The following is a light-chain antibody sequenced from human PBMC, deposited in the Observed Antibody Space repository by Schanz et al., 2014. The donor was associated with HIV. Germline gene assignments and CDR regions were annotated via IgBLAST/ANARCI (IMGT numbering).Light chain of an antibody. CDR2: KAS. Sequence: DIQMAQSPSTLSASVGDRVTLTCRASQSISSWLAWYQQRPGKAPKLLIYKASSLEPGVPSRFSGSGSGTEFTLTISSLQPEDFATYYCLQHNSYPLTFGGGTKVEIK. V-gene: IGKV1-5*03. CDR1: QSISSW. J-gene: IGKJ4*01. CDR3: LQHNSYPLT.